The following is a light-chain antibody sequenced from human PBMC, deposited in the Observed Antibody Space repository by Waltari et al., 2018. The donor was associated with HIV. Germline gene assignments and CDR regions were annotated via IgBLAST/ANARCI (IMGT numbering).Light chain of an antibody. J-gene: IGLJ1*01. CDR1: SSNTGSTY. CDR3: AAWDDSLNSFV. CDR2: RNN. V-gene: IGLV1-47*01. Sequence: QSVLTQPPSESATPGQRVPISCSGGSSNTGSTYVYWYQHIPGTPPKRRIYRNNQRPARVPDQFSGSKSGTAASLAISGLQSEDEADYYCAAWDDSLNSFVFGTGTRVTVL.